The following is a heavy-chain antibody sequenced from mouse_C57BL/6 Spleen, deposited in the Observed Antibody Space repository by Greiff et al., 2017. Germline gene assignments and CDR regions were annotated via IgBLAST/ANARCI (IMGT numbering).Heavy chain of an antibody. V-gene: IGHV1-64*01. J-gene: IGHJ2*01. CDR2: IHPNSGST. CDR1: GYTFTSYW. CDR3: ARPSDYYGSSYNY. D-gene: IGHD1-1*01. Sequence: QVQLQQPGAELVKPGASVKLSCKASGYTFTSYWMHWVKQRPGQGLEWIGMIHPNSGSTNYNEKFKSKATLTVDKSSSTAYMQLSSLTSEDSAVYYCARPSDYYGSSYNYWGQGTTLTVSS.